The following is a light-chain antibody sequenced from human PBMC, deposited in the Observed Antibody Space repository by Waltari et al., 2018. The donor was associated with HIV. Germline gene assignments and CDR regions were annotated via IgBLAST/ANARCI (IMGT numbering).Light chain of an antibody. CDR1: QDISIF. Sequence: DIQMTQSPSSLSVFVGDRVTITCQASQDISIFLNWYQQKPGKAPQVLIYDASTLETGVPSRFSGSGSGTHFTFTISSLQPEDIATYYCQQYDNLPLTFGQGTRLESK. J-gene: IGKJ5*01. V-gene: IGKV1-33*01. CDR3: QQYDNLPLT. CDR2: DAS.